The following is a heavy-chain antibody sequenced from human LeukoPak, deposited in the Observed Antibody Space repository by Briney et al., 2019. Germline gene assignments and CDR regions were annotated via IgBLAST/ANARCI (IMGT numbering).Heavy chain of an antibody. CDR2: INHSGST. CDR3: ARGRIAAAGSRGNWFDP. D-gene: IGHD6-13*01. J-gene: IGHJ5*02. Sequence: PSETLSLTCAVYGGSFSGYYWSWIRQPPGKELEWIGEINHSGSTNYNPSLKSRVTISVDTSKNQFSLKLGSVTAADTAVYYCARGRIAAAGSRGNWFDPWGQGTLVTVSS. CDR1: GGSFSGYY. V-gene: IGHV4-34*01.